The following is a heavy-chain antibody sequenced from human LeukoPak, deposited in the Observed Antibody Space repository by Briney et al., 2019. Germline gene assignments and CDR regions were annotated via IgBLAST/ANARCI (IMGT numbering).Heavy chain of an antibody. V-gene: IGHV4-30-4*01. CDR3: ARGIAAPPRFRAFDI. Sequence: AQTLSLTCPLSGGSISIRDYYWSWIRPPPGKGLEWFGYMYYSRSTYYNPSLKSRVTISVDPSKNQFSLKLSSVTAADTAVYSCARGIAAPPRFRAFDIWGQGTMVTVSS. CDR1: GGSISIRDYY. J-gene: IGHJ3*02. CDR2: MYYSRST. D-gene: IGHD6-6*01.